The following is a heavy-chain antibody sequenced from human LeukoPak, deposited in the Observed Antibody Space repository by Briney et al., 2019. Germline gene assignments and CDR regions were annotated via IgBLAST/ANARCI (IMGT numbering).Heavy chain of an antibody. CDR2: IYHSGST. Sequence: SQTLSLTCAVSGGSISSGGYSWSWIRQPPGKGLEWIGYIYHSGSTYYNPSLKSRVTRSVDRSKNQFSLKLSSVTAADTAVYYCAREGDYVAYWGQGTLVTVSS. J-gene: IGHJ4*02. CDR3: AREGDYVAY. V-gene: IGHV4-30-2*01. CDR1: GGSISSGGYS.